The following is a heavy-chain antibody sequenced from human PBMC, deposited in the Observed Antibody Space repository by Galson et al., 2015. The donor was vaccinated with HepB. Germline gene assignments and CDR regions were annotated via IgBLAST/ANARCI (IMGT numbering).Heavy chain of an antibody. CDR2: IYPDDSYT. Sequence: QSGAEVKKPGESLKISCQGSGYSFTLYWIAWVRQMPGKGLEWVGVIYPDDSYTTYSPSLQGQVSISADKSINTAYLQWSNLKASDSAKYYCARQRHGSGTSDYGMDVWGQGTTVTVSS. D-gene: IGHD3-10*01. CDR1: GYSFTLYW. V-gene: IGHV5-51*01. CDR3: ARQRHGSGTSDYGMDV. J-gene: IGHJ6*02.